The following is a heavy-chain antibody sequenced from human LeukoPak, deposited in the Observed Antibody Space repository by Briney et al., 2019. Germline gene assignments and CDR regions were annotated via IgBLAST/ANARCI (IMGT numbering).Heavy chain of an antibody. Sequence: ASVKVSFKASGYTFTTYYVHWVRQAPGQGLEWVGIINPGGGSTIHAQEFQGRVTMTSDTSTSTLFMELSSLRSEDTAVYYCARSIRAGSGWYSFDHWGQGTLVTVSS. CDR2: INPGGGST. D-gene: IGHD6-19*01. J-gene: IGHJ4*02. CDR3: ARSIRAGSGWYSFDH. V-gene: IGHV1-46*01. CDR1: GYTFTTYY.